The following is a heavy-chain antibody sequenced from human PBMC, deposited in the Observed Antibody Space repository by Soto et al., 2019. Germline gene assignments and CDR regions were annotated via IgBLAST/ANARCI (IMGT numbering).Heavy chain of an antibody. J-gene: IGHJ4*02. CDR2: ISYDGSSK. CDR1: GFTFSSYA. CDR3: ARDRGIAVAANYFDY. Sequence: GGSLRLSCAASGFTFSSYAMHWVRQAPGKGLEWVAVISYDGSSKYYADSVKGRFTISRDNSKNTLYLQMNSLRAEDTAVYYCARDRGIAVAANYFDYWGQGTLVTVSS. V-gene: IGHV3-30-3*01. D-gene: IGHD6-19*01.